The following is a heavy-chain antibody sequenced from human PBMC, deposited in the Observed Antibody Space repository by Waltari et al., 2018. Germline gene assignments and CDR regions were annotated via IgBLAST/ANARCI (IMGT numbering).Heavy chain of an antibody. CDR2: ISTSSSTI. D-gene: IGHD4-17*01. Sequence: EVQLVESGGGLVQPGGSLRLSCAASGFTFTNYNMNWVRQAPGKGLEWVSHISTSSSTIYYADSVKGRFTISRDNAKNSLYLQMNSLRAEDTAVYYCATSQERSYGKSDYWGQGTLVTVSS. CDR1: GFTFTNYN. V-gene: IGHV3-48*01. J-gene: IGHJ4*02. CDR3: ATSQERSYGKSDY.